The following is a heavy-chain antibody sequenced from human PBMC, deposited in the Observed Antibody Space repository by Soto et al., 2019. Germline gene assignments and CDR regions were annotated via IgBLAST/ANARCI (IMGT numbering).Heavy chain of an antibody. V-gene: IGHV1-2*02. D-gene: IGHD5-12*01. CDR1: GYTFTGHY. CDR2: IGPESSAT. CDR3: GRGRSGQIVVFY. J-gene: IGHJ4*02. Sequence: ASVKVSCKASGYTFTGHYIHWVRQAPEQGPEWMGEIGPESSATRYAQKFQGRVTMTRDMSITTVYMELNNLSPDDTAVYYCGRGRSGQIVVFYWGQGTPVTVSS.